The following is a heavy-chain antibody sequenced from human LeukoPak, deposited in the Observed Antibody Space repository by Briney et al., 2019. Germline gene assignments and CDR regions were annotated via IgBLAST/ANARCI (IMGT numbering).Heavy chain of an antibody. V-gene: IGHV3-21*01. CDR3: ARLRRNSDRSDFFYYYDH. Sequence: GGSLRLPCAASGFTFSDYSMNWVRQAPGKGLEWVASVNTVSSCIYYADSMRGRFTISRDNAKNSLFLQMNSLRAEDTAVYYCARLRRNSDRSDFFYYYDHWGQGTLVTVSS. CDR2: VNTVSSCI. J-gene: IGHJ4*02. CDR1: GFTFSDYS. D-gene: IGHD3-22*01.